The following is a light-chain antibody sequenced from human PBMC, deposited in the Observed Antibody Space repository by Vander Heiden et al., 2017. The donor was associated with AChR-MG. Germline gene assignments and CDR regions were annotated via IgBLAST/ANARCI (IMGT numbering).Light chain of an antibody. Sequence: QSALTQPAFVSGSPGQSTTISCTGTRSDVGGYDYVSWYQQHPGKSPKVMIYDVSNRPSGVSNRFSGSKSGNTASLIISGLQAEDEADYYCSSYASSGTVVFGGGTKLTVL. J-gene: IGLJ2*01. CDR3: SSYASSGTVV. CDR1: RSDVGGYDY. V-gene: IGLV2-14*03. CDR2: DVS.